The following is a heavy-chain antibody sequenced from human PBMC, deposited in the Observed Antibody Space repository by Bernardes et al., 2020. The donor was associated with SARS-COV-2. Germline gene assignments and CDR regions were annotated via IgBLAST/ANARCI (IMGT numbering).Heavy chain of an antibody. D-gene: IGHD3-10*01. CDR1: GDSVSSASYY. Sequence: LSLTCAVSGDSVSSASYYWGWIRQPPGKGLEWIGNIFYDGSTYYSPSLQSRVTISVEMSKNQFSLKLSSVTAADTAVYYCARGVFGPWSARWFDRWGQGTLVTVSS. CDR2: IFYDGST. J-gene: IGHJ5*02. V-gene: IGHV4-39*01. CDR3: ARGVFGPWSARWFDR.